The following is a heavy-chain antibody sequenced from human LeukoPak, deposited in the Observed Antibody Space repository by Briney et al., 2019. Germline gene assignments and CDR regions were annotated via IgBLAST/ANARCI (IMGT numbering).Heavy chain of an antibody. CDR3: HIVVVPAATSAFDI. V-gene: IGHV4-4*07. CDR2: IYTSGST. D-gene: IGHD2-2*01. Sequence: PSETLSLTCTVSGGSISSYYWSWVRQPAGKGLEWIGRIYTSGSTNYNPSLKSRVTMSVDTSKNQFSLKLSSVTAAATAVYYCHIVVVPAATSAFDIWGQGTMVTVSS. CDR1: GGSISSYY. J-gene: IGHJ3*02.